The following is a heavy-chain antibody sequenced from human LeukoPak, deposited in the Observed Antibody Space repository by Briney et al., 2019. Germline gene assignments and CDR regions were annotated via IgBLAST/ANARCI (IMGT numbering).Heavy chain of an antibody. J-gene: IGHJ4*02. Sequence: SETLSLTCTVSGGSISSDYWSWIRQPPGKGLEWIGYIYYSGSTNYNPSLKSRVTISVDTSKNQFSLKLSSVTAADTAVYYCAREYSGSYDYWGQGTLVTVSS. V-gene: IGHV4-59*01. CDR1: GGSISSDY. CDR2: IYYSGST. CDR3: AREYSGSYDY. D-gene: IGHD1-26*01.